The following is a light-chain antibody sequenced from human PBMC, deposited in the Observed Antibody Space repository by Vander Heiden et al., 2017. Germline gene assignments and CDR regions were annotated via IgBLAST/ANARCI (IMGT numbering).Light chain of an antibody. CDR1: QGISSY. V-gene: IGKV1-39*01. Sequence: DIQMPQSPSSLSASVGDRVTITCRASQGISSYLNWYQQKPEKAPKLLIYAASSLQSGVPSRFSASGSGTDFTLTISSLQPEDFATYYCQQSYSTPHTFGRGTKLEIK. J-gene: IGKJ2*01. CDR3: QQSYSTPHT. CDR2: AAS.